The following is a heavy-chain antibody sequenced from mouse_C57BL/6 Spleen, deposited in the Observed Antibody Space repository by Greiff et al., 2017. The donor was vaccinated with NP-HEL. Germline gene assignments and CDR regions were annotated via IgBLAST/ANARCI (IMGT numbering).Heavy chain of an antibody. V-gene: IGHV1-59*01. CDR1: GYTFTSYW. Sequence: QVQLQQPGAELVRPGTSVKLSCKASGYTFTSYWMHWVKQRPGQGLEWIGVIDPSDSYTNYNHKFKGKATLTVDTSSSTAYMQLSSLTSEDSAVYYCARSSGITTVVAPFDYWGQGTTLTVSS. CDR3: ARSSGITTVVAPFDY. CDR2: IDPSDSYT. J-gene: IGHJ2*01. D-gene: IGHD1-1*01.